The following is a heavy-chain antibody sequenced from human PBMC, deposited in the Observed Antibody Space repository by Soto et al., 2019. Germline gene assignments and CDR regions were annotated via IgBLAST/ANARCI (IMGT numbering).Heavy chain of an antibody. D-gene: IGHD6-19*01. Sequence: QVQLVESGGGVVQPGRSLRLSCAASGFTFSSYGMHWVRQAPGKGLEWVAVIWYDGSNKYYADSVKGRFTTSRDNSKNTLYLQMNSLRAEDTAVYYCARDCAGYSSGWYQRGGFDYWVQGTLVTVSS. CDR1: GFTFSSYG. CDR3: ARDCAGYSSGWYQRGGFDY. V-gene: IGHV3-33*01. J-gene: IGHJ4*02. CDR2: IWYDGSNK.